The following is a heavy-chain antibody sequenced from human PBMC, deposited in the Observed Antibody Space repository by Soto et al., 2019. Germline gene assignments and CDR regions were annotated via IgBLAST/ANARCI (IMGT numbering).Heavy chain of an antibody. CDR1: GYTFTSYA. V-gene: IGHV1-3*01. D-gene: IGHD1-26*01. Sequence: ASVKVSCKASGYTFTSYAMHCVRQAPGQRLEWMGWINAGNGNTKYSQKFQGRVTITRDTSASTAYMELSSLRSEDTAVYYCARDSGSYSFYYYYGMDVWGQGTTVTVSS. CDR3: ARDSGSYSFYYYYGMDV. J-gene: IGHJ6*02. CDR2: INAGNGNT.